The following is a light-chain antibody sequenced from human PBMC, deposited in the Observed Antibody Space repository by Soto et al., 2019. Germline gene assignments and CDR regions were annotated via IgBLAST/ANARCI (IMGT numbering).Light chain of an antibody. CDR2: EVS. V-gene: IGLV2-23*02. J-gene: IGLJ1*01. CDR1: SSDVGSYNL. CDR3: CSYAGSSKV. Sequence: QSALTQPASVSGSPGQSITISCTGTSSDVGSYNLVSWYQQHPGKAPKLMIYEVSKRPSGVSNRFSGSKSGNTDSLTISGLQAEDEADYYCCSYAGSSKVFGTGTKLTVL.